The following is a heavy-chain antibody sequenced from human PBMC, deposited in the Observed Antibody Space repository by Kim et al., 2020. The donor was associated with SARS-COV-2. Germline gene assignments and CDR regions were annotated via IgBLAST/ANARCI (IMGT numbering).Heavy chain of an antibody. CDR2: IYWDDDK. D-gene: IGHD2-2*01. J-gene: IGHJ4*02. CDR3: AQATHCTNTRCYHNFNY. CDR1: GFSITTTTVG. V-gene: IGHV2-5*02. Sequence: SGPTLVKPTQTLTLTCTLSGFSITTTTVGVGWIRQPPGKALEWLALIYWDDDKRYSPSLKSRLTITKDTSKNQVLLTMTNMDPVDTATYYCAQATHCTNTRCYHNFNYWGQGTLVTVSS.